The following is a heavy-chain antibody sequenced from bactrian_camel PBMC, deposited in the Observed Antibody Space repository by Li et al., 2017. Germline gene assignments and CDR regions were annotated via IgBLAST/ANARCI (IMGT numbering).Heavy chain of an antibody. J-gene: IGHJ6*01. D-gene: IGHD4*01. CDR2: IRKDGIT. V-gene: IGHV3S55*01. CDR3: AAAGAQSYSHCALRASLGDFAY. CDR1: GLPAGTYA. Sequence: HVQLVESGGGSVEAGGSLKLSCVVSGLPAGTYAMAWFRQGPGKQREAVARIRKDGITYYTDSVKGRFTIPKDNAKKTLYLQMNSLKLEDTAMYYCAAAGAQSYSHCALRASLGDFAYWGQGTQVTVS.